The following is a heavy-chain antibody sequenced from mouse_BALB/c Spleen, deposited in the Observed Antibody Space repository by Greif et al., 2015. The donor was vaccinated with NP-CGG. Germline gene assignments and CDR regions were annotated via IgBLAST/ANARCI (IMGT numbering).Heavy chain of an antibody. CDR3: ATGTYFDV. CDR2: INPSTGYT. CDR1: GYTFTSYW. V-gene: IGHV1-7*01. Sequence: QVQLQQSGAELAKPGASVKTSCKASGYTFTSYWMHWVKQRPGQGLEWIGYINPSTGYTEYNQKFKDKATLTADKSSSTAYMQLSSLTSEDSAVYYCATGTYFDVWGAGTTVTVSS. J-gene: IGHJ1*01. D-gene: IGHD4-1*01.